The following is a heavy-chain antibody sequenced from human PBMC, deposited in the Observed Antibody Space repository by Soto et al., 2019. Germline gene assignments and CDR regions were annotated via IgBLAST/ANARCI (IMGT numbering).Heavy chain of an antibody. D-gene: IGHD1-26*01. CDR2: IKQDGTEI. Sequence: PGGSLRLSCVASGFTFSSYWMSWVRQAPGGGLEWVANIKQDGTEIHYVESVEGRFTIFRDNAKKSLYLQMNSLRAEDTAVYFCASYSGSYFPVGHDRWGQGTLVTVSS. CDR1: GFTFSSYW. CDR3: ASYSGSYFPVGHDR. V-gene: IGHV3-7*01. J-gene: IGHJ5*02.